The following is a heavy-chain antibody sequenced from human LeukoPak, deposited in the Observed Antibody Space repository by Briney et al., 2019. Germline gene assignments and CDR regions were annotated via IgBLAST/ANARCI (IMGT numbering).Heavy chain of an antibody. CDR3: AREELSDGIDY. D-gene: IGHD3-16*02. CDR1: GGSISSYD. V-gene: IGHV4-59*01. J-gene: IGHJ4*02. CDR2: IYYSGST. Sequence: SETLSLTCTVSGGSISSYDWSWIRQPPGKGLEWIGYIYYSGSTNYNPSLKSRVTISVDPSKNQFSLKLSSVPAADTAVYYCAREELSDGIDYWGQGTLVTVSS.